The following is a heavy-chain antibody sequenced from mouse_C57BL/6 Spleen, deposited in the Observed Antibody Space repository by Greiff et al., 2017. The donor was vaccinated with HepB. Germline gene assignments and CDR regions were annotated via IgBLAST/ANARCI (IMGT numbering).Heavy chain of an antibody. J-gene: IGHJ4*01. CDR3: TPQLGRGYYAMDY. Sequence: EVQLQESGAELVRPGASVKLSCTASGFNIKDDYMHWVKQRPEQGLEWIGWIDPENGDTEYASKFQGKATITADTSSNTAYLQLSSLTSEDTAVYYCTPQLGRGYYAMDYWGQGTSVTVSS. CDR1: GFNIKDDY. D-gene: IGHD4-1*02. V-gene: IGHV14-4*01. CDR2: IDPENGDT.